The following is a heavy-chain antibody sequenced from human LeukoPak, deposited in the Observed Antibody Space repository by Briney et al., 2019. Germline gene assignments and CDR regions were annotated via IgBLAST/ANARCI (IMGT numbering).Heavy chain of an antibody. CDR3: AKRKGETAMVYFDY. CDR1: GFTFRNYV. V-gene: IGHV3-30*02. CDR2: IRYDGSNK. Sequence: GGSLRLSCAASGFTFRNYVMHWVRRAPGKGLVWVGVIRYDGSNKYYADAVKGRFTISRDNSKNTLYLQMNSLRAEDTAVYYCAKRKGETAMVYFDYWGQGTLVTVSS. J-gene: IGHJ4*02. D-gene: IGHD5-18*01.